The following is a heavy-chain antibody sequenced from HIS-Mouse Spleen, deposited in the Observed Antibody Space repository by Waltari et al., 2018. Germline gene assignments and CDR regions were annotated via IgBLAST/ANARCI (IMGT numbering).Heavy chain of an antibody. Sequence: EVQLVESGGGLVQPGGSLRLSCAASGFTFGRYWMSWVRQAPGKEREWVANIKQDGSEKYYVDSVKGRFTISRDNAKNSLYLQMNSLRAEDTAVYYCARDLNRNDYYGSGSYFDYWGQGTLVTVSS. D-gene: IGHD3-10*01. V-gene: IGHV3-7*01. CDR1: GFTFGRYW. J-gene: IGHJ4*02. CDR3: ARDLNRNDYYGSGSYFDY. CDR2: IKQDGSEK.